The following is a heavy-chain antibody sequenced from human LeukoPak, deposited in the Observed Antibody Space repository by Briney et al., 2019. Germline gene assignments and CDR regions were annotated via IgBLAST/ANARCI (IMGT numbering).Heavy chain of an antibody. Sequence: GGSLRLSCAASGFTFSSYAMSWVRQAPGKGLEWVSAISGSGGSTYYADSVKGRFTISRDNSKNTLYLQMNSLRAEDTAVYYCAKSPIPFGGWSSQNDAFDIWGQGTMVTVSS. J-gene: IGHJ3*02. CDR1: GFTFSSYA. V-gene: IGHV3-23*01. D-gene: IGHD3-16*01. CDR3: AKSPIPFGGWSSQNDAFDI. CDR2: ISGSGGST.